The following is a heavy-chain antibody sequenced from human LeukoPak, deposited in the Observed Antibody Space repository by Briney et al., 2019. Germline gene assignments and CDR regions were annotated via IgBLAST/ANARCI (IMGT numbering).Heavy chain of an antibody. V-gene: IGHV4-59*01. J-gene: IGHJ4*02. Sequence: SETLSLTCTVSGGXISSYYCSWIRQPPGKGLEWIGYIYYSGSTNYNPSLKSRVTISVDTSKNQFSLNLSSVTAADTAVYYCARDLLSTAGYFDYWGQGTLVTVSS. CDR1: GGXISSYY. D-gene: IGHD6-19*01. CDR3: ARDLLSTAGYFDY. CDR2: IYYSGST.